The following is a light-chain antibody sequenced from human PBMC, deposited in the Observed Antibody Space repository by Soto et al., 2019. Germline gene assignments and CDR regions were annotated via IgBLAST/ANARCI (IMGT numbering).Light chain of an antibody. CDR3: CSYAGSSTLRVV. J-gene: IGLJ2*01. CDR2: EGS. V-gene: IGLV2-23*01. CDR1: SSGVGSYNL. Sequence: QSVLTQPASVSGSPGQSITISCTGTSSGVGSYNLVSWYQQHPGKAPKLMIYEGSKRPSGVSNRFSGSKSGNTASLTISGLQAEDEADYYCCSYAGSSTLRVVFGGGTKLTVL.